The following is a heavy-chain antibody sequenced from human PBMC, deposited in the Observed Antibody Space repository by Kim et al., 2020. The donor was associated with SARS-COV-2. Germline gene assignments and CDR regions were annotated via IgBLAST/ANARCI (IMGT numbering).Heavy chain of an antibody. CDR1: GGSVSSGAYS. D-gene: IGHD3-3*01. J-gene: IGHJ6*02. CDR2: IYHNGNT. CDR3: ARGNYDFWSGYHDYGLDV. Sequence: SETLSLTCAVSGGSVSSGAYSWSWIRQPPGKGLEWIGYIYHNGNTYYNPSLKSRVTISVDRSKNQFSLKLSSVTAADTAVYYCARGNYDFWSGYHDYGLDVWGQGTTVTVSS. V-gene: IGHV4-30-2*01.